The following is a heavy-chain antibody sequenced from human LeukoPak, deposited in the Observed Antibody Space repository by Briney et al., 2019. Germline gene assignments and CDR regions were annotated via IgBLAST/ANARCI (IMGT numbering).Heavy chain of an antibody. V-gene: IGHV3-21*01. CDR3: AGGSGGYWYFDL. J-gene: IGHJ2*01. CDR1: GFTFSSYS. CDR2: ISSSSSYI. Sequence: PGGSLRLSCAASGFTFSSYSMNWVRQAPGKGLEWVSSISSSSSYIYYADSVKGRFTTSRDNAKNSLYLQMNSLRAEDTAVYYCAGGSGGYWYFDLWGRGTLVTVSS. D-gene: IGHD3-10*01.